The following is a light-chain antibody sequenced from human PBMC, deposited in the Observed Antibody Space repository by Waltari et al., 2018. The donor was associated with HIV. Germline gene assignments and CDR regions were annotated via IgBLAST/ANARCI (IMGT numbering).Light chain of an antibody. V-gene: IGKV3-11*01. CDR3: QQRSDWPPT. CDR2: DAS. J-gene: IGKJ1*01. Sequence: EIVLTQSPATRSLSPGERAPLSCRASQSVGSYLGWYQQKPGQAPRLLIYDASNRATVIPARVSGSGSGADFTLTSSSREPEDFAVYYCQQRSDWPPTFGQGTKVEIK. CDR1: QSVGSY.